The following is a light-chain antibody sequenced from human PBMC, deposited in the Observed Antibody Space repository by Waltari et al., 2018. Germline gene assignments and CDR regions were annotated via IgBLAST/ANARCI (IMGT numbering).Light chain of an antibody. CDR1: QSISKW. Sequence: IQVTQSPSTLSASVGDRVTITCRATQSISKWLAWYPQKPGKAPKLLIYKASTLESGVPSRFSGSGSGTEFTLTISSLQPDDFATYFCQQYNNYTPKTFGQGTKVDIK. V-gene: IGKV1-5*01. CDR2: KAS. CDR3: QQYNNYTPKT. J-gene: IGKJ1*01.